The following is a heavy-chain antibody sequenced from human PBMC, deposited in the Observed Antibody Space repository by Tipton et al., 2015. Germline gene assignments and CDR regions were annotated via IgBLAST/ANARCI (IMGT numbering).Heavy chain of an antibody. V-gene: IGHV4-59*01. J-gene: IGHJ4*02. D-gene: IGHD2-21*01. CDR3: ARGAVRDGDSRKSIFDY. Sequence: TLSLTCSVSGGSISSYYWSWIRQPPGKGLEYIGYISYSGSTDYSPSLKSRVTISVDTSNNHFSLKLSSVTAADTAVYYCARGAVRDGDSRKSIFDYWGQGTLVTVSS. CDR2: ISYSGST. CDR1: GGSISSYY.